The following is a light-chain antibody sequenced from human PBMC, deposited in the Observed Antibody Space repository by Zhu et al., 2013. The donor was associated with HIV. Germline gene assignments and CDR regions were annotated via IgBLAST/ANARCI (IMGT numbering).Light chain of an antibody. V-gene: IGKV1-17*01. CDR2: LAS. CDR3: LQSNSYPRT. Sequence: DIQMTQSPSSLSASVGDRVTITCRASQGIANHLGWYQQKPGKAPKRLIYLASTLQSGVPSRFSGSGSGADFTLTISSLQPEDFATYYCLQSNSYPRTFGQGTRLEIK. CDR1: QGIANH. J-gene: IGKJ2*02.